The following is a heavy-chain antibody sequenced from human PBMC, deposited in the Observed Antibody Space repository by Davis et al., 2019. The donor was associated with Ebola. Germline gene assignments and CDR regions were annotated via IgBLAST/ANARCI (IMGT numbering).Heavy chain of an antibody. V-gene: IGHV3-33*06. J-gene: IGHJ4*02. CDR1: GFTFSSYA. Sequence: GESLKISCAASGFTFSSYAMHWVRQAPGKGLEWVAVIWYDGSNKYYADSVKGRFTISRDNSKNTLYLQMNSLRAEDTAVYYCAKYVDIVATSIPEYWGQGTLVTVSS. D-gene: IGHD5-12*01. CDR2: IWYDGSNK. CDR3: AKYVDIVATSIPEY.